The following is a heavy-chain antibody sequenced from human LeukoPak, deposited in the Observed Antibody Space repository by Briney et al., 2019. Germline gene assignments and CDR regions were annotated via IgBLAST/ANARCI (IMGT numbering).Heavy chain of an antibody. CDR1: GGSISSYY. CDR3: ARVGVDYSGNIIKYYFDY. D-gene: IGHD4-23*01. J-gene: IGHJ4*02. V-gene: IGHV4-59*01. CDR2: VYYSGTT. Sequence: SETLSLTCTVSGGSISSYYWSWIRQPPGEGLEWIGYVYYSGTTNYNPSLKSRVIISVDTSTNQFSLKLSPVIAADTAVYYCARVGVDYSGNIIKYYFDYWGQGTLVTVSS.